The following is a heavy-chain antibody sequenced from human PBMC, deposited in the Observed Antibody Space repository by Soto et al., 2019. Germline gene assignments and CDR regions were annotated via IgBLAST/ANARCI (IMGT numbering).Heavy chain of an antibody. CDR1: GGSISSSNW. J-gene: IGHJ6*02. CDR2: IYHSGST. CDR3: ARGERNFWSGYDYGMDV. Sequence: QVQLQESGPGLVKPSGTLSLTCAVSGGSISSSNWWSWVRQPPGKGLEWIGEIYHSGSTNYNPSLKSRVTISVDKSKNHFSLKLSSVTAADTAVYYCARGERNFWSGYDYGMDVWGQGTTVTVSS. V-gene: IGHV4-4*02. D-gene: IGHD3-3*01.